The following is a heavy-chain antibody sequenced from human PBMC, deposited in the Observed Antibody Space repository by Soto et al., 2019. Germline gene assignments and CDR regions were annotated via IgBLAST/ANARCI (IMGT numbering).Heavy chain of an antibody. CDR2: IYYSGST. V-gene: IGHV4-39*01. Sequence: SETLSLTCPVSGGSISSSSYYWGWIRQPPGKGLEWIGSIYYSGSTYYNPSLKSRVTISVDTSKNQFSLKLSSVTAADTAVYYCARTYSSSWYGGYYYYGMDVWGQGTTVTVSS. CDR3: ARTYSSSWYGGYYYYGMDV. J-gene: IGHJ6*02. D-gene: IGHD6-13*01. CDR1: GGSISSSSYY.